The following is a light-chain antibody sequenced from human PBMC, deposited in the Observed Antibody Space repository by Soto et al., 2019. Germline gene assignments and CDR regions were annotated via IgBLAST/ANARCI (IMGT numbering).Light chain of an antibody. CDR3: QSYDSSLSGYV. J-gene: IGLJ1*01. CDR2: GNS. CDR1: NSNTGAGYD. V-gene: IGLV1-40*01. Sequence: QSVLTQPPSVSGAPGQRVTISCTGGNSNTGAGYDVNWYQQVPGTAPKLLIYGNSNRPSGVPDRFSASKSGASASLAITGLQAEDDADYYCQSYDSSLSGYVFRTGTKLTVL.